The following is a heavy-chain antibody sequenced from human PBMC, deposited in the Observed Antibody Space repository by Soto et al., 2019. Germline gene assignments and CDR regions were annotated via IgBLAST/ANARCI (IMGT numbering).Heavy chain of an antibody. J-gene: IGHJ4*02. CDR1: GFTFSTYG. CDR3: AKDSGSSFDY. CDR2: IWYDGSNK. Sequence: QVQLVESGGGVVQPGRSLRLSCEASGFTFSTYGMHWVRQAPGKGLEWVAAIWYDGSNKYYVDSVKGRVSISRDNSKNTLYLQMNSLRAEDTAVYYCAKDSGSSFDYWGQGTLVTVSS. V-gene: IGHV3-33*06. D-gene: IGHD6-6*01.